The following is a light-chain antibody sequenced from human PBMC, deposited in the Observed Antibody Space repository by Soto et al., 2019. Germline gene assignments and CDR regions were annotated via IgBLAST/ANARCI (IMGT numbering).Light chain of an antibody. J-gene: IGKJ2*01. Sequence: IQLTQSPSSLSASVGDRVTLTCRASQDINKFLAWFQQTPGKAPKLLVYSASTLHSGVPSRFSGSGSGTDFALTISSLQPEDFATYYCQKLKTYPYTFGQGTRLDIK. V-gene: IGKV1-9*01. CDR1: QDINKF. CDR3: QKLKTYPYT. CDR2: SAS.